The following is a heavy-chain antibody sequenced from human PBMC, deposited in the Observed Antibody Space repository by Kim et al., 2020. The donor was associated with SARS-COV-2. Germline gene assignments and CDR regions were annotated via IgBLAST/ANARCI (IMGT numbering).Heavy chain of an antibody. J-gene: IGHJ6*02. D-gene: IGHD1-7*01. CDR3: TTDELGNYYYYGMYV. CDR2: IKSKTDSGTT. CDR1: GFTFNNAW. Sequence: GGSLRLSCTASGFTFNNAWMSWVRQAPGKGLEWVGRIKSKTDSGTTDYAAPVKGRFTISRDDSKNTLYLQMNSLKTEDTALYYCTTDELGNYYYYGMYVWGQGTTVTV. V-gene: IGHV3-15*01.